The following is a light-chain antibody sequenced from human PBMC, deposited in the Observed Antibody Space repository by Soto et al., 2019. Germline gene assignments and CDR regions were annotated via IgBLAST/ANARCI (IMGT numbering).Light chain of an antibody. CDR3: QQYNNWPPWT. J-gene: IGKJ1*01. CDR2: GAS. Sequence: EIVMTQSPATLSVSPGERATVSCRASQTVSSNLAWYQQRPGQAPRLLIYGASTRATGIPARFSGSGSGTEFTLTISSLQSEDFVVYYCQQYNNWPPWTFGQGTKVEIK. CDR1: QTVSSN. V-gene: IGKV3-15*01.